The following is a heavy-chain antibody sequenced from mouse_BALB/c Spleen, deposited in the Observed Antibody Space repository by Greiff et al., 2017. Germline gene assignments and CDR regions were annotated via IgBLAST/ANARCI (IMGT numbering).Heavy chain of an antibody. CDR2: ISSGGGNT. J-gene: IGHJ3*01. Sequence: EVMLVESGGGLVKPGGSLKLSCAASGFTFSSYTMSWVRQTPEKRLEWVATISSGGGNTYYPDSVKGRFTISRDNAKNNLYLQMSSLRSEDTALYYCARSDYDYDQFAYWGQGTLVTVSA. D-gene: IGHD2-4*01. CDR1: GFTFSSYT. V-gene: IGHV5-9*03. CDR3: ARSDYDYDQFAY.